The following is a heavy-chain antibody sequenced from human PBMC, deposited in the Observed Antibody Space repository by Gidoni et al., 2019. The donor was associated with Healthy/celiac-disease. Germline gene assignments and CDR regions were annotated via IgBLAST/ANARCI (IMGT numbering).Heavy chain of an antibody. D-gene: IGHD6-19*01. CDR3: ARERTPRIAVAGGWFDP. V-gene: IGHV4-59*01. J-gene: IGHJ5*02. CDR1: GGSISSYY. Sequence: QVQLQESGPGLVKPSETLSLTCTVPGGSISSYYWSWIRQPPGKGLEWIGYIYYSGSTNYNPSLKSRVTISVDTSKNQFSLKLSSVTAADTAVYYCARERTPRIAVAGGWFDPWGQGTLVTVSS. CDR2: IYYSGST.